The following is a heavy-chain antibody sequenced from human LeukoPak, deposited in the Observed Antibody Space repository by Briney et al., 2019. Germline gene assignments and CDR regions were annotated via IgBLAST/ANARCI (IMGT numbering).Heavy chain of an antibody. CDR1: GFTFRNYA. CDR3: AKSTAPCSRGSCYSALES. Sequence: GGSLRLSCAASGFTFRNYAMHWVRQAPGKGLEWVTIISYDGSKKFYADSVKGRFTISRDNSKDTLYLQMNSLRVEDTAIYYCAKSTAPCSRGSCYSALESWGQGTLVTVSS. V-gene: IGHV3-30-3*02. CDR2: ISYDGSKK. D-gene: IGHD2-15*01. J-gene: IGHJ4*02.